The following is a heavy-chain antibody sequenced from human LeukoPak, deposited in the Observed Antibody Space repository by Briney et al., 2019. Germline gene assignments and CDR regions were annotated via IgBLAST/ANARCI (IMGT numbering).Heavy chain of an antibody. CDR2: IYNSGST. Sequence: KTSETLSLTCTVSGGSISSYYWNWIRQPPGKGLEWIGYIYNSGSTNNNPSLKSRVTISVDTSKKQFSLKLSSVTAADTAVYYCATSGWYLLPGVYWGQGTLVTVSS. CDR3: ATSGWYLLPGVY. CDR1: GGSISSYY. D-gene: IGHD6-19*01. V-gene: IGHV4-59*01. J-gene: IGHJ4*02.